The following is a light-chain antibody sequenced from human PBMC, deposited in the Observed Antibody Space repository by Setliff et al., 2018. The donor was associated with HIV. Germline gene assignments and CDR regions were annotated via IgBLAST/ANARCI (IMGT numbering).Light chain of an antibody. Sequence: QSALTQPASVSGSPGQSITISCTGTSSDVGGYSYVSWYQQHPGKAPKLIIYEVRNRPSGVSNRFSGSKSGNSASLTISGLQAEDEADYYCSSYAITNTLPFGTGTQRTVL. J-gene: IGLJ1*01. CDR2: EVR. CDR3: SSYAITNTLP. V-gene: IGLV2-14*01. CDR1: SSDVGGYSY.